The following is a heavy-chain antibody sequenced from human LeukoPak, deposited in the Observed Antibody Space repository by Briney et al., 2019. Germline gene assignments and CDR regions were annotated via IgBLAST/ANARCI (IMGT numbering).Heavy chain of an antibody. V-gene: IGHV4-61*09. CDR3: ARDRVVVTARQNYYMDV. Sequence: PSQTLSLTCTVSGGSISSGGYYWSWIRQPVGKGLEWIGHIYTSGSTNYNPSLKSRVTISVDTSKNQFSLKLSSMTAADTAVYYCARDRVVVTARQNYYMDVWGKGTTVTVSS. CDR2: IYTSGST. J-gene: IGHJ6*03. CDR1: GGSISSGGYY. D-gene: IGHD2-15*01.